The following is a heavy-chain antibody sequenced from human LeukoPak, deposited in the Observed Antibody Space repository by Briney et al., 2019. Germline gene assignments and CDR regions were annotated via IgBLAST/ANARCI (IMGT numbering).Heavy chain of an antibody. CDR3: ARQYYYGSGSYPDFDY. CDR1: GGSISSSSYY. CDR2: IYYSGGT. D-gene: IGHD3-10*01. Sequence: SETLSLTCTVSGGSISSSSYYWGWICQPPGKGLEWIASIYYSGGTYYNPSLKSRVTISVDTSKNQFSLKLSSVTAADTAVYYCARQYYYGSGSYPDFDYWGQGTLVTVSS. J-gene: IGHJ4*02. V-gene: IGHV4-39*01.